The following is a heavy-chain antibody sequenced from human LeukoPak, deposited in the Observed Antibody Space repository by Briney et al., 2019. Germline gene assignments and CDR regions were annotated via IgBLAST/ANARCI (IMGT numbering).Heavy chain of an antibody. CDR1: GFTFSSYA. CDR2: ISYDGSNK. Sequence: PGGSLRLSCAASGFTFSSYAMHWVRQAPGKGLEWVAVISYDGSNKYYADSVKGRFTISRDNSKNTLYLQMNKLKTEDTAVYYCILDAAGPAYWGQGTLVTVSS. CDR3: ILDAAGPAY. V-gene: IGHV3-30-3*01. J-gene: IGHJ4*02. D-gene: IGHD6-13*01.